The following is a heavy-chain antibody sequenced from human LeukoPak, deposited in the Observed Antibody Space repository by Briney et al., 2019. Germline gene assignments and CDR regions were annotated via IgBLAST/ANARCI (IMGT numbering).Heavy chain of an antibody. CDR3: ASAPPRNYYGSGSYYY. J-gene: IGHJ4*02. D-gene: IGHD3-10*01. CDR2: IYYSGTT. Sequence: SSETLSLTCTVSSGSINSGGYYWSWISQHPGKGLEWIGYIYYSGTTYYSPSLKRRVTISVDTSKNQFSLKLSSVTAADTAVYYCASAPPRNYYGSGSYYYWGQGTLVTVSS. V-gene: IGHV4-31*03. CDR1: SGSINSGGYY.